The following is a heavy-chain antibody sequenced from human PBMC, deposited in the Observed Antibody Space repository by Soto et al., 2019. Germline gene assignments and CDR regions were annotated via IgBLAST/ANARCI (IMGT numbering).Heavy chain of an antibody. CDR3: ARSGHIFAGVV. CDR2: VHYSGSA. D-gene: IGHD3-16*01. J-gene: IGHJ4*02. V-gene: IGHV4-59*01. Sequence: PSKTLSLTCTVSGASMSDYYGSWIRQSPGKGLEHIGYVHYSGSANYNPSLKSRVTISMDTSKNQVSLKLSSVTAADTAIYYFARSGHIFAGVVWGQGILVTGSS. CDR1: GASMSDYY.